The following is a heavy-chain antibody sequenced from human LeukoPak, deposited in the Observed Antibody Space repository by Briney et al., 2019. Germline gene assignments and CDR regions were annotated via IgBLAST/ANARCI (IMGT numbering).Heavy chain of an antibody. CDR3: ATVTSGH. CDR1: GIIISSNY. CDR2: INPEGTST. V-gene: IGHV3-74*01. D-gene: IGHD4-17*01. J-gene: IGHJ4*02. Sequence: GGSLRLSCAASGIIISSNYMQWVRQAPGKGLVWVSRINPEGTSTTYADSVKGRFTISRDNAKNTVYLQMNSLRAEDTAVYYRATVTSGHWGQGILVTVSS.